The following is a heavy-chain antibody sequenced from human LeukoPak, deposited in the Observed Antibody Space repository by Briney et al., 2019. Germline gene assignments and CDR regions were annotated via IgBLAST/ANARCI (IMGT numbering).Heavy chain of an antibody. CDR2: ISGSGGST. CDR3: AKDSTGTGAFDI. J-gene: IGHJ3*02. V-gene: IGHV3-23*01. D-gene: IGHD1-1*01. CDR1: GFTFSSYA. Sequence: GGSLRLSCAASGFTFSSYAMSWVRQAPGKGLEWVSAISGSGGSTYYAVSVKGRFTISRDNSKNTLYLQMNSLRAEDTAVYYCAKDSTGTGAFDIWGQGTMVTVSS.